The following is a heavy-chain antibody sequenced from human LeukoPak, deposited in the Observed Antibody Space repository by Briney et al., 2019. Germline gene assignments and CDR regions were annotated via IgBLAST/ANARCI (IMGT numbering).Heavy chain of an antibody. CDR3: AREMDYYDSRPIDY. CDR1: GFTFSSYA. CDR2: ISSSGDTI. V-gene: IGHV3-48*03. D-gene: IGHD3-22*01. J-gene: IGHJ4*02. Sequence: LPGGSLRLSCAASGFTFSSYAMSWVRQAPGKGLEWVSYISSSGDTIYYADSVNGRFTISRDSAKNSLYLQMNSLRAEDTAVYYCAREMDYYDSRPIDYWGQGTLVTVSS.